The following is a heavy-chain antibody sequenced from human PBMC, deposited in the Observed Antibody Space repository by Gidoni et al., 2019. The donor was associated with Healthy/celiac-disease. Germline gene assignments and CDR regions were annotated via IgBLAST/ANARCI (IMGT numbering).Heavy chain of an antibody. V-gene: IGHV3-66*02. J-gene: IGHJ4*02. Sequence: EVQLVESGGGLVQPGGSLRLSCAASGFTVSSNYMSWVRQAPGKGLEWVSVIYSGGSTDYADSVKGRFTISRDNSKNTLYLQMNSLRAEDTAVYYCARDTAGYYFDYWGQGTLVTVSS. CDR3: ARDTAGYYFDY. D-gene: IGHD5-18*01. CDR1: GFTVSSNY. CDR2: IYSGGST.